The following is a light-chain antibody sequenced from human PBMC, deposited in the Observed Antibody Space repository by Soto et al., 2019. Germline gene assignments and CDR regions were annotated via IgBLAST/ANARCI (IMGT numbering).Light chain of an antibody. CDR2: WAS. J-gene: IGKJ1*01. V-gene: IGKV4-1*01. Sequence: DIVMTQSPDSLAVSLGERATINCKSSQSVLYSSNNKNYLAWYQQKQGQTPKLLTYWASTRESGVPDRFSGSGSGTDFPLTISRLQAEDVAVYYCQQYYSTPRTFGQGTKVEIK. CDR3: QQYYSTPRT. CDR1: QSVLYSSNNKNY.